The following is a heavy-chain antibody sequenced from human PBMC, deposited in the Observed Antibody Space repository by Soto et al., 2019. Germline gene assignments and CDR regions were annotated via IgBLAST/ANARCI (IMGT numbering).Heavy chain of an antibody. D-gene: IGHD6-13*01. Sequence: EVQLVESGGGLVQPGGSLRLSCAASGFTFSSYSMNWVRQAPGKGLEWVSAISGSGGSTYYADSVKGRFTISRDNSKNTLYLQMNSLRAEDTAVYYCATSAAGTSYYYYYGMDVWGQGTTVTVSS. V-gene: IGHV3-23*04. CDR3: ATSAAGTSYYYYYGMDV. J-gene: IGHJ6*02. CDR2: ISGSGGST. CDR1: GFTFSSYS.